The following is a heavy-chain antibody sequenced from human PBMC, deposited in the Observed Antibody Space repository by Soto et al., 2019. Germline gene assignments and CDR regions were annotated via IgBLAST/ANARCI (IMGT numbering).Heavy chain of an antibody. J-gene: IGHJ3*01. CDR3: ARAWGYAFDF. CDR1: GGSISSYY. CDR2: IYYSGST. V-gene: IGHV4-59*01. Sequence: QVQLQESGPGLVKPSETLSLTCSVSGGSISSYYWSWIRQPPGKGLEWIGYIYYSGSTIYNPSLKSRVTISVDTSKNQFSLKLSSVTAADTAVYYCARAWGYAFDFWGQGTMVTVSS. D-gene: IGHD7-27*01.